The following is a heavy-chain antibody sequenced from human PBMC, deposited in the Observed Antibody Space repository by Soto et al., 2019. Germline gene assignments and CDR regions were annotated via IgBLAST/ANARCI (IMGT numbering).Heavy chain of an antibody. CDR2: ISGSGGST. CDR1: GFTFSSYA. V-gene: IGHV3-23*01. Sequence: PGGSLRLSCAASGFTFSSYAMSWVRQAPGKGPEWVSAISGSGGSTYYADSVKGRFTISRDNSKNTLYLQMNSLRAEDTAVYFCAKDHQAGWDPGAYYMDVWGKGTTVTVSS. D-gene: IGHD1-26*01. J-gene: IGHJ6*03. CDR3: AKDHQAGWDPGAYYMDV.